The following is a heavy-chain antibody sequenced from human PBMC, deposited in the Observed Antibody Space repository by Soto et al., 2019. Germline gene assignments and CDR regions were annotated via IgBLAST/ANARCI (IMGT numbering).Heavy chain of an antibody. V-gene: IGHV3-21*01. J-gene: IGHJ6*03. D-gene: IGHD1-26*01. Sequence: GGSLRLSCAASGFTFSSYSMNWVRQAPGKGLEWVSSISSSSSYIYYADSVKGRFTISRDNAKNSLYLQMNSLRAEDTAVYYCARGREVEAVYYMDVWGKGTTVTVSS. CDR3: ARGREVEAVYYMDV. CDR1: GFTFSSYS. CDR2: ISSSSSYI.